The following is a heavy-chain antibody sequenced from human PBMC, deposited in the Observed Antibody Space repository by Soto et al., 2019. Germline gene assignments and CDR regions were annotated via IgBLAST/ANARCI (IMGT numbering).Heavy chain of an antibody. CDR3: ARLYYYDSTGFYRHFEY. J-gene: IGHJ4*02. CDR1: GFTFSSYA. D-gene: IGHD3-22*01. Sequence: GGSLRLSCVGSGFTFSSYALSWVRQAPGKGLEWVSSIGASGSRTHYADSVKGRFTTSRDNSKNTLYVQMNSLRVEDTAVYYCARLYYYDSTGFYRHFEYWGQGALVTVSS. CDR2: IGASGSRT. V-gene: IGHV3-23*01.